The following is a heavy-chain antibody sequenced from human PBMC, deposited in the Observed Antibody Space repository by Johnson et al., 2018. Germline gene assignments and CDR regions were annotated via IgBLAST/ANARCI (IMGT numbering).Heavy chain of an antibody. Sequence: QLVESGGGLVKPGGSLRLSCAASGFTFSDYYMSWIRQAPGKGLEWVSYISSSSSYIYYADSVKGRFTISRDNAKNSLYLQMNSLRAEDPAVYCCAGPSSSYYYSYMDVWGKGTAVTVSS. CDR1: GFTFSDYY. CDR3: AGPSSSYYYSYMDV. CDR2: ISSSSSYI. V-gene: IGHV3-11*06. D-gene: IGHD1-26*01. J-gene: IGHJ6*03.